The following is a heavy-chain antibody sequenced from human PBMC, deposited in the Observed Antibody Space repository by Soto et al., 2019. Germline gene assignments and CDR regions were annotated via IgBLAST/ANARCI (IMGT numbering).Heavy chain of an antibody. V-gene: IGHV4-34*01. CDR3: ARGRYYYDSSAYKYYYDGMDV. J-gene: IGHJ6*02. CDR1: DGSFSYYY. Sequence: SSETLCLTCAVYDGSFSYYYCTWIRQPPGKGLEWIGEINHSGITDYNPSLKSRVTISVDTSKNQFSLKLSSVTAADTAVYYCARGRYYYDSSAYKYYYDGMDVWGQGTTVT. CDR2: INHSGIT. D-gene: IGHD3-22*01.